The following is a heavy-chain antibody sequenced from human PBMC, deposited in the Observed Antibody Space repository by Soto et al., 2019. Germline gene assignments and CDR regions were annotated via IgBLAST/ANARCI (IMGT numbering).Heavy chain of an antibody. Sequence: EMQLVESGGGLVQPGGSLRLSCAGSGLTFRNDWLSWVRQAPGKGLEWVANINQDGSERYYVDSVKGRFTISRDNAKNSLYLQMNSLRAEDTAVYYCAREFTMIYFDYWGQGTLVTVSS. D-gene: IGHD3-22*01. CDR2: INQDGSER. V-gene: IGHV3-7*03. J-gene: IGHJ4*02. CDR1: GLTFRNDW. CDR3: AREFTMIYFDY.